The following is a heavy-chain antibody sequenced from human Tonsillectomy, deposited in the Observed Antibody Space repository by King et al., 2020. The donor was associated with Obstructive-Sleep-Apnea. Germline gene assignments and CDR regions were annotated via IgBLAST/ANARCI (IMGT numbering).Heavy chain of an antibody. Sequence: VQLVESGAEVKKPGASVKVSCKASGYTFTSYGISWVRQAPGQGLEWMGWISAYNGNTNYAQKLQGRVTMTTDTSTSTAYMELRSLRSDDTAVYYCASLSLDSSSWYPIGDYYYGMDVWGQGTTVTVSS. D-gene: IGHD6-13*01. CDR2: ISAYNGNT. CDR3: ASLSLDSSSWYPIGDYYYGMDV. CDR1: GYTFTSYG. V-gene: IGHV1-18*01. J-gene: IGHJ6*02.